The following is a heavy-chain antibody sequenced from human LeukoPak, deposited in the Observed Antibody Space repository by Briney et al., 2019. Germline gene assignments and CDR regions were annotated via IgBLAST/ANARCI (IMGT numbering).Heavy chain of an antibody. D-gene: IGHD3-9*01. CDR2: INPNSGGT. V-gene: IGHV1-2*06. Sequence: ASVKVSCKASGYTFTGYYMHWVRQAPGQGLEWMGRINPNSGGTNCAQKFQGRVTMTRDTSICTAYMELSRLRSDDTTVCYCARDAQRGYYDILTGYYCWGQGTLVTVSS. J-gene: IGHJ4*01. CDR1: GYTFTGYY. CDR3: ARDAQRGYYDILTGYYC.